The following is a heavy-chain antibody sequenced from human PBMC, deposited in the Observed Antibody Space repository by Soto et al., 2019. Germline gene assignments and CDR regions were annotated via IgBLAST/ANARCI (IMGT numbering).Heavy chain of an antibody. V-gene: IGHV1-18*01. Sequence: QVQLVQSGAEVKKPGASVKVSCKASGYTFTSYGISWVRQAPGQGLEWMGWISAYNGNTNYAKKLQGRVTMTTDTSTSTAYMELRSLRSDDTAVYYCARVKYSPPYYYYDGMDVWGQGTTVTVSS. CDR1: GYTFTSYG. CDR3: ARVKYSPPYYYYDGMDV. J-gene: IGHJ6*02. D-gene: IGHD5-18*01. CDR2: ISAYNGNT.